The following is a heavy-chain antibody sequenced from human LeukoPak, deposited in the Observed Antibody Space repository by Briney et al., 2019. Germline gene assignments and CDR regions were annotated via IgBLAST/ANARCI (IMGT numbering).Heavy chain of an antibody. J-gene: IGHJ4*02. Sequence: GGSLRLSCAASGFTFSSYSMNWVRQAPRKGLEWVSSISSSSSYIYYVDSVKGRFTISRDNAKNSLYLQMNSLRAEDTAVYYCARDSSGWTFDYWGQGTLVTVSS. CDR2: ISSSSSYI. D-gene: IGHD6-19*01. CDR3: ARDSSGWTFDY. V-gene: IGHV3-21*01. CDR1: GFTFSSYS.